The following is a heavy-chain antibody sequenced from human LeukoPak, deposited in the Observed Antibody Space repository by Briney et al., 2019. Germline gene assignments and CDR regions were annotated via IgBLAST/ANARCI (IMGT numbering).Heavy chain of an antibody. CDR1: GGSTSSYY. V-gene: IGHV4-34*01. CDR2: INHSGST. J-gene: IGHJ4*02. Sequence: SETLSLTCTVSGGSTSSYYWSWLRQPPGKGLEWIGEINHSGSTNYSPSLKSRVTISVDTSKNQFSLKLSSVTAADTAVYYCARRGIVGATSYFDYWGQGTLVTVSS. CDR3: ARRGIVGATSYFDY. D-gene: IGHD1-26*01.